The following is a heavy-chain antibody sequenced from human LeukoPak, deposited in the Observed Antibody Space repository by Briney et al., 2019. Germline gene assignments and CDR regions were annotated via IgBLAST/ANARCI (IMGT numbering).Heavy chain of an antibody. Sequence: GGSLRLSCVASGFSLGDFAMDWVRQAPGKGLEWVSYISASSSAIFYGDSVKGRFTISSDNAKNSLFLQMDNLRAEDTAVYYCARGVGRVGSNFDFWGQGTLVTVSS. V-gene: IGHV3-48*01. CDR2: ISASSSAI. CDR1: GFSLGDFA. J-gene: IGHJ4*02. CDR3: ARGVGRVGSNFDF. D-gene: IGHD1-26*01.